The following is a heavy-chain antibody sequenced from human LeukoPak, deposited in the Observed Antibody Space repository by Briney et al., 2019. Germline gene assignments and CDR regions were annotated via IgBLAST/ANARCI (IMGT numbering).Heavy chain of an antibody. CDR1: GFTFSSFA. CDR2: ISGSGDST. Sequence: GGSLRLSCAASGFTFSSFAVTWVRQAPGKGLEWVSVISGSGDSTYYADSVKGRFTISRDNSKNTLYLQMNSLRAEDTAVYYCAKPDCSSTDCYRPTYWGQGTLVTVSS. V-gene: IGHV3-23*01. J-gene: IGHJ4*02. D-gene: IGHD2-2*02. CDR3: AKPDCSSTDCYRPTY.